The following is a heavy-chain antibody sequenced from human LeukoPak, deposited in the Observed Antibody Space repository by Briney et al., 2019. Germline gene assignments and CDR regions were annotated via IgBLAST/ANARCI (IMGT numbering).Heavy chain of an antibody. V-gene: IGHV3-7*01. CDR3: AREISSWYRTEGRFDP. J-gene: IGHJ5*02. Sequence: PGGSLRLSCAASGFTFSNYWMSWVRQAPGKGLEWVANIKQDGSEKSYVDSVTGRFTISRDNAKNALYLQMNSLRAEDTAVYYCAREISSWYRTEGRFDPWGQGTLVTVPS. CDR1: GFTFSNYW. D-gene: IGHD6-13*01. CDR2: IKQDGSEK.